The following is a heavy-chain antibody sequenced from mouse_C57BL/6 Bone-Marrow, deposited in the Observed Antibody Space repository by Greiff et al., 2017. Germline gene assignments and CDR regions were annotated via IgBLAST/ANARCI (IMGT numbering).Heavy chain of an antibody. CDR3: ARKDYYGSSYAMDY. Sequence: DVMLVESGGGLVKPGGSLKLSCAASGFTFSSYAMSWVRQTPEKRLEWVATISDGGSYTYYPDNVKGRFTISRDNAKNNLYLQMSHLKSEDTAMYYCARKDYYGSSYAMDYWGQGTSVTVSS. CDR1: GFTFSSYA. CDR2: ISDGGSYT. D-gene: IGHD1-1*01. J-gene: IGHJ4*01. V-gene: IGHV5-4*03.